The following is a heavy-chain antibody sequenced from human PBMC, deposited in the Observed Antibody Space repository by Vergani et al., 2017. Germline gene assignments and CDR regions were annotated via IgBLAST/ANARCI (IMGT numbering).Heavy chain of an antibody. J-gene: IGHJ6*02. Sequence: EVQLLESGGGLVQPGGSLRLSCAASGFTFSSYAMSWVRQAPGKGLEWVSAISGSGGSTYSADSVKGRFTISRDNSKNTLYLQMNSLRAEDTAVYYCAKNSGSYYYYYGMDVWGQGTTVTVSS. CDR1: GFTFSSYA. D-gene: IGHD1-26*01. CDR3: AKNSGSYYYYYGMDV. CDR2: ISGSGGST. V-gene: IGHV3-23*01.